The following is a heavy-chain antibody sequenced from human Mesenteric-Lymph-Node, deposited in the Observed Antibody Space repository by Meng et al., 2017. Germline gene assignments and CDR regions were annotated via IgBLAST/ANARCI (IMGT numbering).Heavy chain of an antibody. CDR2: INNSGST. V-gene: IGHV4-34*01. CDR1: GGAIVDYY. Sequence: WGEGWLEPSGTLPPTSAVDGGAIVDYYWTWIRRPPGKGLGWIGGINNSGSTNYNPSLKSRVTISVATSKNQFSLKLTSVTAADTAVYYCARNWGTGDSWFDPWGPGTLVTVSS. J-gene: IGHJ5*02. CDR3: ARNWGTGDSWFDP. D-gene: IGHD7-27*01.